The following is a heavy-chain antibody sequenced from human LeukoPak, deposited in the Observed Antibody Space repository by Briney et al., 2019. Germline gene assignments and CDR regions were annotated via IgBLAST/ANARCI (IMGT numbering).Heavy chain of an antibody. J-gene: IGHJ6*03. CDR2: IYPDDSDT. Sequence: GESLKISCKGAGYNFTNSWIGWARQMPGKGLEWMGIIYPDDSDTRYSPSFGGQVTISADKSISTAYLQWSSLKASDTAMYYCARHEGVYYDYVWGSYRPDKGDFYMDVWGKGTTVTVSS. V-gene: IGHV5-51*01. CDR1: GYNFTNSW. CDR3: ARHEGVYYDYVWGSYRPDKGDFYMDV. D-gene: IGHD3-16*02.